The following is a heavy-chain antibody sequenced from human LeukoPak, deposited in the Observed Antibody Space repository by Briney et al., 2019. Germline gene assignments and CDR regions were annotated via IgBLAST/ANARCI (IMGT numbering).Heavy chain of an antibody. CDR2: IIPIFGTA. J-gene: IGHJ4*02. CDR3: ARRQESSGLIFDY. V-gene: IGHV1-69*05. Sequence: GASVKVSCKASGGTFSSYAISWVRQAPGQGLEWMGRIIPIFGTANYAQKFQGRVTITTDESTSTAYMELSSLRSEDTAVYYCARRQESSGLIFDYWGQGTLVTVSS. D-gene: IGHD6-19*01. CDR1: GGTFSSYA.